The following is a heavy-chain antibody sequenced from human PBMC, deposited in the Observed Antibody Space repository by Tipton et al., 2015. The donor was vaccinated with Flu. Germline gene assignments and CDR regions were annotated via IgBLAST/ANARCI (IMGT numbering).Heavy chain of an antibody. J-gene: IGHJ6*02. CDR1: GGSISSDGYY. CDR2: IYYSGST. CDR3: ARDSAAHYGMDV. Sequence: TLSLTCTVSGGSISSDGYYWNWIRQHPGKGLEWIGYIYYSGSTNYNPSLKSRVTISVDTSKNQFSLKLSSVTAADTAVYYCARDSAAHYGMDVWGQGTTVTVSS. V-gene: IGHV4-31*03. D-gene: IGHD6-13*01.